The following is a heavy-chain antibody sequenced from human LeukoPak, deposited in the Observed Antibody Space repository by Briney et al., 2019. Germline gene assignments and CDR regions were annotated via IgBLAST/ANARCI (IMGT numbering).Heavy chain of an antibody. J-gene: IGHJ6*02. CDR1: GGSFSGYY. CDR2: INHSGST. V-gene: IGHV4-34*01. CDR3: ARDRYDIFPNYGMDV. Sequence: SETLSLTCAVYGGSFSGYYWSWIRQPPGKGLEWIGEINHSGSTKYNPSLKSRVTISVDRPKNQFSLKLSSVTAADTAVYYCARDRYDIFPNYGMDVWGQGTTVTVSS. D-gene: IGHD3-9*01.